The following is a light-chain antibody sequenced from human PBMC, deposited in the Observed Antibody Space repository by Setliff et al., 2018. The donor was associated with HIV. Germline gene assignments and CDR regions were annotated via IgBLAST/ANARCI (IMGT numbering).Light chain of an antibody. CDR1: SSDVGGYNY. J-gene: IGLJ1*01. CDR3: SSYTSSTPLYV. Sequence: QSVLTQPASVSGSPGHSITISCTGTSSDVGGYNYVSWYQQHPGKAPKLMISDVSNGPSGASNRFSGSKSGNAASLTISGLQAEDEADYYCSSYTSSTPLYVFGTGTKVTVL. CDR2: DVS. V-gene: IGLV2-14*03.